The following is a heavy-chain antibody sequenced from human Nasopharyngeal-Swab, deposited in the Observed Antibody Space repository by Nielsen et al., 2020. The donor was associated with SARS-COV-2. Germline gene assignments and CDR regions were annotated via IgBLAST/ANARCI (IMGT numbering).Heavy chain of an antibody. CDR3: ARDNSNYYGSGIVDY. CDR1: GFTFSSYW. CDR2: IKQDGSEK. J-gene: IGHJ4*02. D-gene: IGHD3-10*01. V-gene: IGHV3-7*01. Sequence: GGSLRLSCAASGFTFSSYWMSWVRQAPGKGLEWVANIKQDGSEKYYVDSVKGRFTISRDNAKSSLYLQMNSLRAEDTAVYYCARDNSNYYGSGIVDYWGQGTLVTVSS.